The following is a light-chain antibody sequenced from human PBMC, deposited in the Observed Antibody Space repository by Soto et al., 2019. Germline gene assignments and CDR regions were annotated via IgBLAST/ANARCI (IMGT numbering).Light chain of an antibody. CDR1: SSDVGSYNL. V-gene: IGLV2-23*02. CDR3: CSYASSSTYV. CDR2: EVT. Sequence: QSVLTQPASVSGSPGQSITISCTVTSSDVGSYNLVSWYQQHPGKAPKLMIYEVTKRPSAVSDRFSGSKSGNTASLTISGLYAEDEDDYYCCSYASSSTYVFGTRTKVTVL. J-gene: IGLJ1*01.